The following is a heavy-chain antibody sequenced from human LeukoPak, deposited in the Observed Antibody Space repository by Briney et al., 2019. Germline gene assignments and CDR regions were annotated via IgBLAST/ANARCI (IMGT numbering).Heavy chain of an antibody. CDR1: GFTFSSYEMN. Sequence: LRLSCAASGFTFSSYEMNWVRQPPGKGLEWIGYIYYSGSTYYNPSLKSRVTISVDTSKNQFSLKLSSVTAADTAVYYCARGDFWSGSARAFDIWGQGTMVTVSS. V-gene: IGHV4-30-4*08. D-gene: IGHD3-3*01. CDR2: IYYSGST. CDR3: ARGDFWSGSARAFDI. J-gene: IGHJ3*02.